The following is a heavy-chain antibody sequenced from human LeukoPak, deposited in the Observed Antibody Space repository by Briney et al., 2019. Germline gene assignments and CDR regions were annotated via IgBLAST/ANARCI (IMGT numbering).Heavy chain of an antibody. J-gene: IGHJ4*02. D-gene: IGHD6-19*01. CDR2: INAGNGNT. V-gene: IGHV1-3*01. Sequence: GASVKVSCKASGYRFTTDMYTIHWLRQAPGHRLEWMGWINAGNGNTKYSQKFQGRVTITGDTSARTVYMEVSSLVSEVTAVYYCARDSDSSGWSWVYWGQGTLVTVSS. CDR1: GYRFTTDMYT. CDR3: ARDSDSSGWSWVY.